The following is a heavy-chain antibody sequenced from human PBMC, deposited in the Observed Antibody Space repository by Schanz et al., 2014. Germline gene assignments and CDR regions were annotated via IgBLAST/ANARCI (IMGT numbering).Heavy chain of an antibody. Sequence: VQLEQSGAEVKKPGASVKVSCKASGYTFTSDSMHWVRQAPGQGLEWMGMINPSGGSTTYAQKFQGRVAMTRDVSISTAYMELSSLASEDTAVYYCARGRTFDYWGQGTLVTVSS. CDR1: GYTFTSDS. CDR3: ARGRTFDY. CDR2: INPSGGST. J-gene: IGHJ4*02. V-gene: IGHV1-46*01.